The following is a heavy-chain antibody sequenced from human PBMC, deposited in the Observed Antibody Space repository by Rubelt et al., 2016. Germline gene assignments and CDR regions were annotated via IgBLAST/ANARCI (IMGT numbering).Heavy chain of an antibody. D-gene: IGHD6-13*01. J-gene: IGHJ4*02. Sequence: VKKPGSSVKVTCKASGGTFNSYAINWVRQAPGQGLEWMGKIIPIVGIANYAQNFQGRVTMTTDTSTSTAYMELRSLRSDDTAVYYCARDRWQQPDYWGQGTLVTVSS. CDR1: GGTFNSYA. CDR3: ARDRWQQPDY. CDR2: IIPIVGIA. V-gene: IGHV1-69*04.